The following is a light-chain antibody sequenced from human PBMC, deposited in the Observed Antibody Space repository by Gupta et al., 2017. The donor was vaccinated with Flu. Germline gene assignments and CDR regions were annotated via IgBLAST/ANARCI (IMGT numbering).Light chain of an antibody. CDR1: STDVGGSNY. V-gene: IGLV2-8*01. Sequence: QSALTQPPSASGSPGQSVTISCTGTSTDVGGSNYVSWYQQHPGKAPKLLIYDVFRRRPGVPDRFTGSKSDKSASLTVSGLQPEDEAVYYCSAFAGYDDFVIFGGGTRLSVL. CDR3: SAFAGYDDFVI. CDR2: DVF. J-gene: IGLJ2*01.